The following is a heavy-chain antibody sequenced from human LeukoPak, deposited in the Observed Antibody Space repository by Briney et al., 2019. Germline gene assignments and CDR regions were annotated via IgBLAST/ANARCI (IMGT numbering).Heavy chain of an antibody. CDR1: GFTFSSYW. CDR3: ARAGSSSWYYFDY. D-gene: IGHD6-13*01. Sequence: GGSLRLSCAASGFTFSSYWKRWVRQAPGKGLEWVANIKQDGREKYYVASVKGRFTISKDNAKNSLYLQMNSLRAEDTAVYYCARAGSSSWYYFDYWGQGTLVTVSS. J-gene: IGHJ4*02. CDR2: IKQDGREK. V-gene: IGHV3-7*01.